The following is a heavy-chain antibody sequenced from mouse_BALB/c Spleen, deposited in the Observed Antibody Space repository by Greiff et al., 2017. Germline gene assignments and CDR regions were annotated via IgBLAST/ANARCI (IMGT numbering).Heavy chain of an antibody. V-gene: IGHV5-4*02. J-gene: IGHJ4*01. CDR2: ISDGGSYT. CDR3: ARDPGIYYGNYGYAMDY. CDR1: GFTFSDYY. Sequence: EVQLQQSGGGLVKPGGSLKLSCAASGFTFSDYYMYWVRQTPEKRLEWVATISDGGSYTYYPDSVKGRFTISRDNTKNNLYLQMSSLKSEDTAMYYCARDPGIYYGNYGYAMDYWGQGTSVTVSS. D-gene: IGHD2-1*01.